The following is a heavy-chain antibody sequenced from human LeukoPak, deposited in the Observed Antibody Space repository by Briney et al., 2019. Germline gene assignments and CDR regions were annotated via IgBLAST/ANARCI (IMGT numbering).Heavy chain of an antibody. D-gene: IGHD5-18*01. Sequence: SETLSLTCVVYGGSFSGYSWSWIRQSPGKGLEWLASVYSSGSTHSNPSLTSRVSISIDMSKNQFSLKLYSVTASDAAIYYCARHLSGTAMAHYFDFWGQGTLVTVSS. CDR2: VYSSGST. J-gene: IGHJ4*02. CDR3: ARHLSGTAMAHYFDF. V-gene: IGHV4-34*01. CDR1: GGSFSGYS.